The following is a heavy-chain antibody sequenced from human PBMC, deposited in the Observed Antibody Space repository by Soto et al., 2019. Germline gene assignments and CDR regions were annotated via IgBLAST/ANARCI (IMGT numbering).Heavy chain of an antibody. CDR1: GGSISSGDYY. CDR3: ARADPGNGGNDY. CDR2: IYYSGST. D-gene: IGHD1-1*01. Sequence: QVQLQESGPGLVKPSQTLSLTCTVSGGSISSGDYYWSWIRQPPGKGLEWIGYIYYSGSTYYNPSLNSRVTISVDTSKNQFSLKLSSVTAAVTVVYYCARADPGNGGNDYWGQGTLVTVSS. V-gene: IGHV4-30-4*01. J-gene: IGHJ4*02.